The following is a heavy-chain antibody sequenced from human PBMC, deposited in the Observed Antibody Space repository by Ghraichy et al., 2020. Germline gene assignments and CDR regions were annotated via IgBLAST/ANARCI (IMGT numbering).Heavy chain of an antibody. J-gene: IGHJ4*02. V-gene: IGHV3-43*01. Sequence: GESLNISCAASGFTFDDYTMHWVRQAPGKGLEWVSLISWDGGSTYYADSVKGRFTISRDNSKNSLYLQMNSLRTEDTALYYCAKGDLVGATDYWGQGTLVTVSS. CDR3: AKGDLVGATDY. CDR1: GFTFDDYT. D-gene: IGHD1-26*01. CDR2: ISWDGGST.